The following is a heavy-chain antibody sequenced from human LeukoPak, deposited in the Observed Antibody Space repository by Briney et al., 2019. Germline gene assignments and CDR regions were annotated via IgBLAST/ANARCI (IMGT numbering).Heavy chain of an antibody. CDR2: INAGNGNT. D-gene: IGHD3-16*02. CDR3: ARDMITFGGVIGINWFDP. Sequence: GASVKVSCKASGYTFTSYAMHWVRQAPGQRLEWMGWINAGNGNTKYSQKFQGRVTITRDTSASTAYMDLSSLRSEDTAVYYCARDMITFGGVIGINWFDPWGQGTLVTVSS. CDR1: GYTFTSYA. J-gene: IGHJ5*02. V-gene: IGHV1-3*01.